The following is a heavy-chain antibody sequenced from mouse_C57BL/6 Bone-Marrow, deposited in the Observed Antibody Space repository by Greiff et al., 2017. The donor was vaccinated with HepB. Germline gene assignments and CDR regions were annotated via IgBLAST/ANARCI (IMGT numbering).Heavy chain of an antibody. J-gene: IGHJ1*03. D-gene: IGHD2-3*01. CDR1: GFTFSSYA. V-gene: IGHV5-4*01. CDR2: ISDGGSYT. CDR3: AREGGGYYVGYWYFDV. Sequence: DVHLVESGGGLVKPGGSLKLSCAASGFTFSSYAMSWVRQTPEKRLEWVATISDGGSYTYYPDNVKGRFTISRDNAKNNLYLQMSHLKSEDTAMYYCAREGGGYYVGYWYFDVWGTGTTVTVSS.